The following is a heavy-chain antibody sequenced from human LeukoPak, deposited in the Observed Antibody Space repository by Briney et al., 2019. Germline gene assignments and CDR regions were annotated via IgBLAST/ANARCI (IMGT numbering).Heavy chain of an antibody. V-gene: IGHV3-23*01. CDR3: AKASSEYSSGWYEGGDYGMDV. D-gene: IGHD6-19*01. Sequence: GGSLRLSCAASGFTFSSYAMSWVRQAPGKGLEWVSAISGSGGSTYYADSVKGRFTISRDNSKNTLYLQMNSLRAEDTAAYYCAKASSEYSSGWYEGGDYGMDVWGQGTTVTVSS. CDR2: ISGSGGST. CDR1: GFTFSSYA. J-gene: IGHJ6*02.